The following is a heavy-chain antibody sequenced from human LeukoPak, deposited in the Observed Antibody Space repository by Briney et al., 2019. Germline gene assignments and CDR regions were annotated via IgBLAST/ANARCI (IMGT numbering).Heavy chain of an antibody. V-gene: IGHV4-34*01. CDR3: ARGAWATRLGS. Sequence: NPSETLSLTCAVYGESLNRYYWSWVRQPPGKGLEWIGEIYESGTTEYNPSLKSRVTISMVPSKQQFSLSLSSVTAADTAVYYCARGAWATRLGSWGLGTPVIVSS. CDR2: IYESGTT. D-gene: IGHD2-15*01. CDR1: GESLNRYY. J-gene: IGHJ4*02.